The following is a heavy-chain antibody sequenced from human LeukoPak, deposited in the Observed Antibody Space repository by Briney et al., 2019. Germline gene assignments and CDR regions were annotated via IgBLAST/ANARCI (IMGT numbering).Heavy chain of an antibody. Sequence: PGGSLRLSCAASGFTFSSYSMNWVRQAPGKGLEWVSSISSSSSYIYYADSVKGRFTISRDNAKNSLYLQMNSLRAEDTAVYYCARGVTSSSSSTTGDYWGQGTLVTVPS. J-gene: IGHJ4*02. CDR1: GFTFSSYS. V-gene: IGHV3-21*01. CDR2: ISSSSSYI. CDR3: ARGVTSSSSSTTGDY. D-gene: IGHD6-6*01.